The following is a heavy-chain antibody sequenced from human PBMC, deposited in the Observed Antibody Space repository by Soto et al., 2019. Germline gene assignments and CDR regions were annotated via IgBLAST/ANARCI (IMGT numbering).Heavy chain of an antibody. CDR3: ATQARNIVVMTALIAWFDP. CDR2: VYYSGIT. Sequence: SETLSLTCTVSGGSISSGDYSWGWIRQTPGKGLEWIGTVYYSGITYYNPSLKSRVNISVDTSKNQFFLKLRSVTAADTGVYYCATQARNIVVMTALIAWFDPWGQGTLVTVSS. J-gene: IGHJ5*02. CDR1: GGSISSGDYS. V-gene: IGHV4-39*01. D-gene: IGHD2-21*02.